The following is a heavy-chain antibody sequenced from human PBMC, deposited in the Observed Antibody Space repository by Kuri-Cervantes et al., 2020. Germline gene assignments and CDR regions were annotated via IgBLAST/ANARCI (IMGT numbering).Heavy chain of an antibody. D-gene: IGHD6-13*01. CDR2: ISYDGSNK. CDR1: GFTFSSYA. Sequence: LSLTCAASGFTFSSYAMHWVRQAPGKGLEWVAVISYDGSNKYYADSVKGRFTISRDNSKNTLYLQMNSLRAEDTAVYYCARELAAAFNFDYWGQGTLVTVSS. V-gene: IGHV3-30*07. J-gene: IGHJ4*02. CDR3: ARELAAAFNFDY.